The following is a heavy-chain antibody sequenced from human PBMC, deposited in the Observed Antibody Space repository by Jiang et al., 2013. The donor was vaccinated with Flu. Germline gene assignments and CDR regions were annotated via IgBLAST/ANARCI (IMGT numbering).Heavy chain of an antibody. CDR2: IDWDDDK. J-gene: IGHJ6*04. CDR3: ARMPVVVVXASYYYYYGMTS. CDR1: GFSLSTSGMC. V-gene: IGHV2-70*11. D-gene: IGHD2-15*01. Sequence: KPTQTLTLTCTFSGFSLSTSGMCVSWIRQPPGKALEWLARIDWDDDKYYSTSLKTRLTISKDTSKNQVVLTMTNMDPVDTATYYCARMPVVVVXASYYYYYGMTSGAKGPGHRLL.